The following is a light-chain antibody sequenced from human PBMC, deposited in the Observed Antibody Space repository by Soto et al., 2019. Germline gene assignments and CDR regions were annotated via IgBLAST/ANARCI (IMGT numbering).Light chain of an antibody. CDR3: CSYAGSDTYV. CDR1: SSDVGSYDL. V-gene: IGLV2-23*02. Sequence: QSVLTQPASVSGSPGQSITIPCTGTSSDVGSYDLVSWYQQHPGKAPKLMIYDVTKRPSGVSNRFSGSKSGNTASLTISGLQAEDETDYYCCSYAGSDTYVFGTGTKVTVL. CDR2: DVT. J-gene: IGLJ1*01.